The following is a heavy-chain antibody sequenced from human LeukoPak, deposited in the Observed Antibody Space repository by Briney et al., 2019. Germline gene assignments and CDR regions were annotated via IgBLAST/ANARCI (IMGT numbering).Heavy chain of an antibody. V-gene: IGHV3-21*01. Sequence: GGSLRLSCAASGFTFSSYSMNWVRQAPGKGLEWVSSISSSSSYIYYADSVKGRFTISRDNAKNSLYLQMNSLRAEDTAVYYCARDIGREFPYYFDYWGQGTLVTVSS. D-gene: IGHD3-10*01. J-gene: IGHJ4*02. CDR3: ARDIGREFPYYFDY. CDR1: GFTFSSYS. CDR2: ISSSSSYI.